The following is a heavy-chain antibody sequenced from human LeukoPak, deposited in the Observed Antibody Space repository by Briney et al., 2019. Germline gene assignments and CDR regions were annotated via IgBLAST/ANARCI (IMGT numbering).Heavy chain of an antibody. V-gene: IGHV4-34*01. CDR2: INHSGST. CDR1: GGSFSGYY. J-gene: IGHJ5*02. D-gene: IGHD4-17*01. CDR3: ARERRLTTVGSSP. Sequence: SETLSLTCAVYGGSFSGYYWSWVRQPPGKGLEWIGEINHSGSTNYNPSLKGRVTISVDSSKNQCSLKLSSVTAADTAVYYCARERRLTTVGSSPWGQGTLVTVSS.